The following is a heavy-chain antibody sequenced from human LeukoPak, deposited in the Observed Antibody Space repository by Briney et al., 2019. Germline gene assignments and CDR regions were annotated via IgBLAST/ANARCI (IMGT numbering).Heavy chain of an antibody. CDR3: AKPSGILLITNPQS. Sequence: WGSLRLSCAASGFTFSTYAMSWVRQAPGKGLEWVSGISGSGDYTYYADSVKGRFTISRDNSKNTLYLQMNSLRAEDTAVYYCAKPSGILLITNPQSWGQGTLVSVSS. CDR1: GFTFSTYA. V-gene: IGHV3-23*01. J-gene: IGHJ5*02. D-gene: IGHD1-26*01. CDR2: ISGSGDYT.